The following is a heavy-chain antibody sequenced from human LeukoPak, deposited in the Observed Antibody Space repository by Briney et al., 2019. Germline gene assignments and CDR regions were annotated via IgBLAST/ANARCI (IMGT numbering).Heavy chain of an antibody. CDR3: ARDLEGGGLDY. CDR2: IYYSGST. CDR1: GGSISSYY. V-gene: IGHV4-59*01. J-gene: IGHJ4*02. D-gene: IGHD3-16*01. Sequence: SETLSLTCTVSGGSISSYYWSWIRQPPGKGLEWIGYIYYSGSTNYNPSLKSRVTISVDTSKNQFSLKLSSVTAAGTAVYYCARDLEGGGLDYWGQGTLVTVSS.